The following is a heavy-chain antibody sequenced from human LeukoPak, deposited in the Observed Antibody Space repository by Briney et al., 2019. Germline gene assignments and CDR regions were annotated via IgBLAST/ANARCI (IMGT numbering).Heavy chain of an antibody. CDR2: INRDGSTT. D-gene: IGHD3-16*02. J-gene: IGHJ4*02. CDR1: AFTFSSNW. CDR3: AGDSLTS. V-gene: IGHV3-74*01. Sequence: GGSLRLSCAASAFTFSSNWMHWVRQAPGKGLVWISRINRDGSTTRYADSVKGRFTISRDNAKNTLYPQMNSLRAEDTAVYYCAGDSLTSWGQGTLVTVSS.